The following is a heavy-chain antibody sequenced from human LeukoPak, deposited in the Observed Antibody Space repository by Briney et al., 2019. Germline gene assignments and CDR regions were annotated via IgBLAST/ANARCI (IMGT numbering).Heavy chain of an antibody. V-gene: IGHV4-61*02. CDR1: GGSINSGNSY. CDR3: ATNQGGSYYGYWYFDL. D-gene: IGHD1-26*01. Sequence: SQTLSLTCTVSGGSINSGNSYWSWIRQPAGKGLEWLGRIYTTGSTNYNPSLKSRVTISVDTSKNQFSLKLSSVTAADTAVYYCATNQGGSYYGYWYFDLWGRGTLVTVPS. CDR2: IYTTGST. J-gene: IGHJ2*01.